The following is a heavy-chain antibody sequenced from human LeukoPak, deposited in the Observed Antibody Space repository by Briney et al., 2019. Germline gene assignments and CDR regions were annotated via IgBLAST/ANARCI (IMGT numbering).Heavy chain of an antibody. Sequence: SVKVSCKASVGTFSSYAISWVRQAPGQGLEWMGGIIPIFGTANYAQKFQGRVTIIADESTSTAYMELSSLRSEDTAVYYCARVLRGYGDYLNWFDPWGQGTLVTVSS. CDR2: IIPIFGTA. CDR1: VGTFSSYA. CDR3: ARVLRGYGDYLNWFDP. D-gene: IGHD4-17*01. V-gene: IGHV1-69*13. J-gene: IGHJ5*02.